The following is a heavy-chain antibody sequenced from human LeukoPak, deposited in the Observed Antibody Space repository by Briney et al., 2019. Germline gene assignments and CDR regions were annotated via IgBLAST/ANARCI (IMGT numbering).Heavy chain of an antibody. D-gene: IGHD6-13*01. V-gene: IGHV4-59*08. CDR1: GGSINSYY. J-gene: IGHJ4*02. CDR2: IYYSGST. CDR3: ARHRGSTWSSHFDY. Sequence: SEILSLTCTVSGGSINSYYWSWIRQPPGKGLEWIGYIYYSGSTNYNPSLKSRVTISVDTSKNQFSLNLSSVTAAATAVYYCARHRGSTWSSHFDYWGQGTPVTVSS.